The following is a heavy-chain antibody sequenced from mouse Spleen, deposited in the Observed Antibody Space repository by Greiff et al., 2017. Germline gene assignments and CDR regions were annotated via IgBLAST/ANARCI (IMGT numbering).Heavy chain of an antibody. CDR3: ARDAGTDWYFDV. Sequence: EVQVVESGGGLVQPGGSLRLSCATSGFTFTAYYMSWVRQPPGKALEWLGFISNKANGYTTEYSASVKGRFTISRDNSQSILYLQMNTLRAEDSATYYCARDAGTDWYFDVWGAGTTVTVSS. CDR1: GFTFTAYY. J-gene: IGHJ1*01. V-gene: IGHV7-3*02. CDR2: ISNKANGYTT. D-gene: IGHD4-1*01.